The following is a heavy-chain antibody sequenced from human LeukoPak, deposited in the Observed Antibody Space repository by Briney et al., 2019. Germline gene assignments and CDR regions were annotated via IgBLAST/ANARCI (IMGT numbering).Heavy chain of an antibody. J-gene: IGHJ4*02. V-gene: IGHV3-30*01. CDR1: GFTFSSYA. CDR3: AKDRGYFDWLLLDY. D-gene: IGHD3-9*01. CDR2: ISYDGSNK. Sequence: GRSLRLSCAASGFTFSSYAMHWVRQAPGKGLEWVAVISYDGSNKYYADSVKGRFTISRDNSKNTLYLQMNSLRAEDTAVYYCAKDRGYFDWLLLDYWGQGTLVTVSS.